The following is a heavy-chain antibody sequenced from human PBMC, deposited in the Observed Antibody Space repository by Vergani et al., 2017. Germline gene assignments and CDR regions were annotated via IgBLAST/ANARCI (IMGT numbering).Heavy chain of an antibody. Sequence: QVQLVESGGGVVQPGRSLRLSCAASGFTFSSCAMHWVRQAPGKGLEWVAVISYDGSNKYYADSVKGRFTISRDNSNNTLYLQMNSLRAEDTAVYYCAKAAMGLFDYWGQGTLVTVSS. CDR3: AKAAMGLFDY. CDR2: ISYDGSNK. J-gene: IGHJ4*02. D-gene: IGHD5-18*01. V-gene: IGHV3-30-3*01. CDR1: GFTFSSCA.